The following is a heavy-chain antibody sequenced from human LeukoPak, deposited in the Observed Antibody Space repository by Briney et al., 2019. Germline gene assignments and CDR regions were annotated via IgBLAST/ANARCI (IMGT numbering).Heavy chain of an antibody. CDR3: ARSTAAAGPRFGY. Sequence: GGSLRLSCAASGFTFSSYGMHWVRQAPGKGLEWVAAISYDGSNKYYADSVKGRFTISRDNSKNTLYLQMNSLRAEDTAVYYCARSTAAAGPRFGYWGQGTLVTVSS. D-gene: IGHD6-13*01. V-gene: IGHV3-30*03. CDR2: ISYDGSNK. J-gene: IGHJ4*02. CDR1: GFTFSSYG.